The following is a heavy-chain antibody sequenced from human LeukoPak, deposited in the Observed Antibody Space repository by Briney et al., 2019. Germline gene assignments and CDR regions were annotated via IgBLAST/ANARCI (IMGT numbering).Heavy chain of an antibody. V-gene: IGHV3-48*03. CDR1: GFTFSNYE. Sequence: PGGSLKLSCAASGFTFSNYEMTWVRQAPGKGLEWVSYISSRGDNIYYADSVKGRFTISRDNAKNSLYLQMNSLRAEDTAVYYCARELQLLSYFDYWGQGTLVTVSS. J-gene: IGHJ4*02. CDR3: ARELQLLSYFDY. CDR2: ISSRGDNI. D-gene: IGHD5-24*01.